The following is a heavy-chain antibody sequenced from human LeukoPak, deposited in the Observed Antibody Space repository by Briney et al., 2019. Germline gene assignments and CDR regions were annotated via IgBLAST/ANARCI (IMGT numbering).Heavy chain of an antibody. D-gene: IGHD2-2*01. CDR1: SDPISSSH. V-gene: IGHV4-59*01. J-gene: IGHJ1*01. Sequence: SVPQSLTCTVSSDPISSSHSRWLPQPPGKALEGVGYIFYSGCTIFNTFLESPVPISVGTSQKQFSLKLNSVTAADTAVYYCARGYCSSTICFQYFHHWGQGALVTVS. CDR2: IFYSGCT. CDR3: ARGYCSSTICFQYFHH.